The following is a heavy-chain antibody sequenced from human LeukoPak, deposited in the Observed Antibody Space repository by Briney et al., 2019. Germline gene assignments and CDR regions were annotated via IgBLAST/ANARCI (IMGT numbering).Heavy chain of an antibody. CDR1: GFTFSSYS. CDR3: AKTRPLDSSSWSHGDY. CDR2: ISSSSYI. D-gene: IGHD6-13*01. J-gene: IGHJ4*02. Sequence: GSLRLSCAASGFTFSSYSMNWVRQAPGKGLEWVSSISSSSYIYYADSVKGRFTISRDNAKNSLYLQMNSLRAEGTAVYYCAKTRPLDSSSWSHGDYWGQGTLVTVSS. V-gene: IGHV3-21*04.